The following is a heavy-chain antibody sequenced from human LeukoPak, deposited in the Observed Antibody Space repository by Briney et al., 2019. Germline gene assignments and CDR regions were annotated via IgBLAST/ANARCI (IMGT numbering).Heavy chain of an antibody. CDR3: ARKDGDY. D-gene: IGHD6-6*01. V-gene: IGHV4-4*07. CDR2: IYSSGST. CDR1: GASITSFH. Sequence: SETLSPTCTVSGASITSFHWTWIRQPAGKGLEWIGLIYSSGSTIYNPSLQSRVAMSVDMTKNQLSLKLSSVTAADTAMYYCARKDGDYWGQGTLVTVSS. J-gene: IGHJ4*02.